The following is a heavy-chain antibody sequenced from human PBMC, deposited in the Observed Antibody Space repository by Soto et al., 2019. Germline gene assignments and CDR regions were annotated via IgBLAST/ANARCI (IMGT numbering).Heavy chain of an antibody. CDR3: ARKIRYYDILTGSNCLDY. D-gene: IGHD3-9*01. CDR2: INPSGGST. J-gene: IGHJ4*02. V-gene: IGHV1-46*01. CDR1: GYTFTSYY. Sequence: ASVKVSCKASGYTFTSYYMHWVRQAPGQGLEWMGIINPSGGSTSYAQKFQGRVTMTRDTSTSTVYMELSSLRSEDTAVYYCARKIRYYDILTGSNCLDYWGQGTLVTVSS.